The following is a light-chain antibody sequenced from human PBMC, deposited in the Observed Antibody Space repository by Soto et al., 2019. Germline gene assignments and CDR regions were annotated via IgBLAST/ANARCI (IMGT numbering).Light chain of an antibody. J-gene: IGLJ3*02. CDR2: GDS. CDR3: QSYDTSLSGSV. V-gene: IGLV1-40*01. Sequence: QAVVTKPPSVSGAPGQRVTISCTGSSSNIGSGYDVHWYKQLPGTAPKLLIYGDSTRPSGVPDRFSGSKSGTSASLAITGLQAEDEADYYCQSYDTSLSGSVFGGGTKLTVL. CDR1: SSNIGSGYD.